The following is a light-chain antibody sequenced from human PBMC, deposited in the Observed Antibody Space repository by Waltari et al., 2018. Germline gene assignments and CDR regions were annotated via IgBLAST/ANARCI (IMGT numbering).Light chain of an antibody. CDR2: DVN. Sequence: SCTGTTSDVGAYDYVSWYQQHPGKAPKLMIFDVNHRPSGVSDRFSGSKAANTASLTISGLQAEDEAHYYCTSYTSINTVVFGGGTSLTVL. CDR1: TSDVGAYDY. CDR3: TSYTSINTVV. V-gene: IGLV2-14*03. J-gene: IGLJ2*01.